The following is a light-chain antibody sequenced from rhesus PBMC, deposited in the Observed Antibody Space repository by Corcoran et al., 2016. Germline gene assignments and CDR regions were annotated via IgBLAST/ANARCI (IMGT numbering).Light chain of an antibody. V-gene: IGKV1S14*01. CDR3: QRINSYPCS. CDR1: QDITKY. Sequence: DIQMTQSPSSLAASVGDTVTITCRVRQDITKYLAWYQQIPGKAPKSLFYFASYLDSGVPSRFSGSGSGTAFTLTISSLQPKAFAIYYCQRINSYPCSFGQGTKVEIK. J-gene: IGKJ2*01. CDR2: FAS.